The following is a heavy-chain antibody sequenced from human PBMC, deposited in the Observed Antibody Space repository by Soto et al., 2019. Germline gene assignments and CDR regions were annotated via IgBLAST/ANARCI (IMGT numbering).Heavy chain of an antibody. CDR1: GFTVSSNY. Sequence: GVSLRLSCAASGFTVSSNYMSWVRQASGKGLEWVSVIYSGGSTYYADSVKGRFTISRDNSKNTLYLQMNSLRAEDTAVYYCARDLPDGYCSGGSCSLYYYYYYMDVWGKGT. J-gene: IGHJ6*03. CDR3: ARDLPDGYCSGGSCSLYYYYYYMDV. V-gene: IGHV3-66*01. CDR2: IYSGGST. D-gene: IGHD2-15*01.